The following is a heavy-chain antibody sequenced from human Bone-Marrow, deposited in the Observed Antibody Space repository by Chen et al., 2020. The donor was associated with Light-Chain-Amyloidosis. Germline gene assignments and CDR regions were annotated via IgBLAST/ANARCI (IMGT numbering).Heavy chain of an antibody. J-gene: IGHJ6*02. V-gene: IGHV3-21*02. CDR3: VREVYDYNYGASYYYYSMDV. CDR2: ISTSSSYI. Sequence: EVQLVESGGGLVKSGGSLRLSCAASGFTFGRHSMHWVRQAPGKGLEWVSSISTSSSYIHYADSRKGRFTSSRDNAKNALFLQMNSLRAEDTAVYYCVREVYDYNYGASYYYYSMDVWGQGTTVTVSS. CDR1: GFTFGRHS. D-gene: IGHD5-18*01.